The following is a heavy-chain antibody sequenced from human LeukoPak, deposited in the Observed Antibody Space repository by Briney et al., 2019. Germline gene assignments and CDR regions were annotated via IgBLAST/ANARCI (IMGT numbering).Heavy chain of an antibody. D-gene: IGHD2-15*01. V-gene: IGHV3-53*01. CDR2: IYSGGST. CDR3: ARDGGGNPHSTFSFDY. CDR1: GFTVSSNY. J-gene: IGHJ4*02. Sequence: GGSLRLSCAASGFTVSSNYMSWVRQAPGKGLEWVSVIYSGGSTYYADSVKGRFTISRDNSKNTLYLQMNSLRAEDTAVYYCARDGGGNPHSTFSFDYWGQGTLVTVPS.